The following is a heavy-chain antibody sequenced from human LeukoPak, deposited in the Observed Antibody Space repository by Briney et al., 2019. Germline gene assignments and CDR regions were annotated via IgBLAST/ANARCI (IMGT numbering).Heavy chain of an antibody. D-gene: IGHD3-9*01. CDR2: INPNSGGT. V-gene: IGHV1-2*02. J-gene: IGHJ3*02. Sequence: GASVKVSCKASGYTFTGYYMHWVRQAPGQGLEWMGWINPNSGGTNYAQKFQGRVTMTRDTSISTAYMELSRLRSDDTAVYYCARDFNYDILTGYYFKTAFDIWGQGTMVTVSS. CDR3: ARDFNYDILTGYYFKTAFDI. CDR1: GYTFTGYY.